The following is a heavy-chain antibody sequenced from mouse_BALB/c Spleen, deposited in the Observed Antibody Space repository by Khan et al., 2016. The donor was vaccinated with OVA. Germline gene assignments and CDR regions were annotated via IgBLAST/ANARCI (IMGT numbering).Heavy chain of an antibody. D-gene: IGHD1-1*01. CDR1: GYSITSDYA. Sequence: EVQLQESGPGLVKPSQSLSLTCTVTGYSITSDYAWNWIRQFPGNKLEWMGYISYSGRTSYNPSLKSRISITRDTSKNQFFLQLNSVTTEDTATYFCASSVPITTVVATDFDCWGQGTTLTVSP. CDR3: ASSVPITTVVATDFDC. V-gene: IGHV3-2*02. J-gene: IGHJ2*01. CDR2: ISYSGRT.